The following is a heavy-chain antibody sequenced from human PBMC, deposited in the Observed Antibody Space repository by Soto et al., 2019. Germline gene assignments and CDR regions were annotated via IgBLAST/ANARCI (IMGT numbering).Heavy chain of an antibody. V-gene: IGHV3-9*01. CDR1: GFTFDDYA. D-gene: IGHD4-17*01. CDR3: AKDAGDYGDLFQH. Sequence: GGSLRLSCAASGFTFDDYAMHWVRQAPGKGLEWVSVFSWNSGSIGYADSVKGRFTISRDNAKNSLYLQMNSLRAEDTALYYCAKDAGDYGDLFQHWGQGTLVTVSS. J-gene: IGHJ1*01. CDR2: FSWNSGSI.